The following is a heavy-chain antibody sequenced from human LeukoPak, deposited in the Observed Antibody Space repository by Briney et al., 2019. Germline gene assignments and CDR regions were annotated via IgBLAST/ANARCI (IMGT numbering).Heavy chain of an antibody. J-gene: IGHJ4*02. V-gene: IGHV4-30-4*08. Sequence: SETLSLTCTVSGGSISSGDYYWRWIRQPPGKGLEWIGYIYYSGSTYYNPSLKSRVTISVDTSKNQFSLKLSSVTAADTAVYYCAREGGDSNSDYFDYWGQGTLVTVSS. D-gene: IGHD4-11*01. CDR2: IYYSGST. CDR1: GGSISSGDYY. CDR3: AREGGDSNSDYFDY.